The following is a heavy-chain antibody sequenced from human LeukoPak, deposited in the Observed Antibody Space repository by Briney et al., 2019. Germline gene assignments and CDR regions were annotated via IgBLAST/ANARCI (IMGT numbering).Heavy chain of an antibody. D-gene: IGHD5-12*01. Sequence: SETLSLTCTVSGGSISSSSYYWGWIGQPPGKGLEWIGEIYHSGSINYNPSLKSRVTISVDKSKNQFSLKLSSVTAADTAVYYCARCGGKWLHYMDVWGKGTTVTVSS. V-gene: IGHV4-39*07. J-gene: IGHJ6*03. CDR2: IYHSGSI. CDR1: GGSISSSSYY. CDR3: ARCGGKWLHYMDV.